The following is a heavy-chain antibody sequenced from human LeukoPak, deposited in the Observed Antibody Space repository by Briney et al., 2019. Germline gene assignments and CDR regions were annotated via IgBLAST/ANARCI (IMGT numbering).Heavy chain of an antibody. V-gene: IGHV4-30-2*01. J-gene: IGHJ5*02. Sequence: SQTLSFTCAVSGGSISSGGYSWSWIRQPPGKGLEWIGYIYHSGSTYYNPSLKSRVTISVDRSKNQFSLKLSSVAAADTAVYYCARGLRGAAAGMRGNQNWFDPWGQGTLVTVSS. CDR3: ARGLRGAAAGMRGNQNWFDP. CDR1: GGSISSGGYS. D-gene: IGHD6-13*01. CDR2: IYHSGST.